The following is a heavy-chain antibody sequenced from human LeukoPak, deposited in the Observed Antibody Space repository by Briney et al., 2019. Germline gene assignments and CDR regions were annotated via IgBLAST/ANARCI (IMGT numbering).Heavy chain of an antibody. J-gene: IGHJ4*02. Sequence: PSETLSLTCAVYGGSFSSYYWSWIRQPPGKWLEWIGEINHSGSTNYNPSLKSRVTISVDTSKNQFSLKLSSVTAADTAVYYCAKSSVVEFDYWGQGTLVTVSS. V-gene: IGHV4-34*01. CDR2: INHSGST. CDR3: AKSSVVEFDY. D-gene: IGHD2-15*01. CDR1: GGSFSSYY.